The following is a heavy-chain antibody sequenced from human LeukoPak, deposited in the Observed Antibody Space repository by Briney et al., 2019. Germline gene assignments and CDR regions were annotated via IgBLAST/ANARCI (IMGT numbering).Heavy chain of an antibody. Sequence: GSLRLSCAASGFTFSTYSLNWVRQAPGKGLEWISYISSSSGTLYYADSVKGRFTISRDNAKSSLYLQMNSLRDEDTALYFCARNRYCVLANCNDRDLDYWGQGTLVTVSS. J-gene: IGHJ4*02. CDR1: GFTFSTYS. CDR3: ARNRYCVLANCNDRDLDY. D-gene: IGHD2-15*01. V-gene: IGHV3-48*02. CDR2: ISSSSGTL.